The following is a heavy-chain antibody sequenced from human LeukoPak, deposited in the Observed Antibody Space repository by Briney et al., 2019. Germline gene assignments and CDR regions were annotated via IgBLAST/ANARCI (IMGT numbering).Heavy chain of an antibody. V-gene: IGHV3-33*01. D-gene: IGHD1-26*01. Sequence: GRSLRLSCAASGFTFSTYGMHWVRQAPGKGLEWVALTWYDGSNKNYADSVKGRFTISRDNSKNTLSLLMNSLRGEDTAVYYCARGGLTIAEATASWYLDYWGQGTLVTVSS. J-gene: IGHJ4*02. CDR1: GFTFSTYG. CDR2: TWYDGSNK. CDR3: ARGGLTIAEATASWYLDY.